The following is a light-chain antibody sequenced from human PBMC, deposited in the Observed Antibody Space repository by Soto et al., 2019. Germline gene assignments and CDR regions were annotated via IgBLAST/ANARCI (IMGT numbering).Light chain of an antibody. CDR1: SSDVGGYNY. CDR2: EVS. V-gene: IGLV2-8*01. CDR3: LSYADTAYV. Sequence: QSALTQPPSASGSPGQSVTISCAGTSSDVGGYNYVSWYQQYPGKVPKLMIYEVSERPSGVPDRFSGSKSGNTAFLTVSGLQAEDEADYYCLSYADTAYVFXTGTKLTVL. J-gene: IGLJ1*01.